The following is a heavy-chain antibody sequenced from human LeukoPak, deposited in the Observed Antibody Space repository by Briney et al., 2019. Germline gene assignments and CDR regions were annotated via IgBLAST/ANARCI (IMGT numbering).Heavy chain of an antibody. V-gene: IGHV4-39*07. J-gene: IGHJ4*02. CDR1: GGSISSSSYY. CDR2: IYYSGST. CDR3: ASLYYYGSGSSKHYFDY. D-gene: IGHD3-10*01. Sequence: SETLSLTCTVSGGSISSSSYYWGWIRQPPGKGLEWIGSIYYSGSTYYNPSLKSRVTISVDTSKNQFSLKLSSVTAADTAVYYCASLYYYGSGSSKHYFDYWGQGTLVTVSS.